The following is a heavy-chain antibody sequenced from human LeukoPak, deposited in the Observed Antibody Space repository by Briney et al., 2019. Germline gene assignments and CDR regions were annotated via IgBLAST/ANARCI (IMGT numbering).Heavy chain of an antibody. CDR2: INSDGSTT. D-gene: IGHD6-13*01. CDR1: GFTFSSYW. Sequence: GGSLRLSCAASGFTFSSYWMHWVRQAPGKGLVWVSRINSDGSTTSYADSVKGRFTISRDNAKNTLSLQMNSLRAEDTAVYYCARERGGLSSSWYFTLDYWGQGTLVTVSS. CDR3: ARERGGLSSSWYFTLDY. J-gene: IGHJ4*02. V-gene: IGHV3-74*01.